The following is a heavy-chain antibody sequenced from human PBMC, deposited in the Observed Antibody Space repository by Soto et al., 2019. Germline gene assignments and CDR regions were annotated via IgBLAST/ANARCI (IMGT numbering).Heavy chain of an antibody. CDR3: AWHLWSGDHRLGDNWFDP. CDR1: GYTFTSYG. V-gene: IGHV1-18*01. Sequence: QVQLVQSGAEVKKPGASVKVSCKASGYTFTSYGISWVRQAPGQGLEWMGWISAYNGNANYAQNLQDRATMSTDTPTRTAYMELRSLKSDGTAVDYWAWHLWSGDHRLGDNWFDPWGQGTLVTVSS. D-gene: IGHD3-10*01. J-gene: IGHJ5*02. CDR2: ISAYNGNA.